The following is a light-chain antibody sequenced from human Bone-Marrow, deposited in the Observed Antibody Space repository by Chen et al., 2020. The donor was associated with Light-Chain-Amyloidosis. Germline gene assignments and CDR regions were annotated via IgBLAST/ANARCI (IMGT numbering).Light chain of an antibody. J-gene: IGLJ2*01. Sequence: SHELTPPPSVSLSPGQTARLTCSGDDLPTKYAYWYQQKPGHAPVPVIHRDTERPSVISERFSGSSSGKTATLTISGVQAEDEADYHCQSADSSGTYEVIFGGGTKLTVL. CDR1: DLPTKY. CDR2: RDT. CDR3: QSADSSGTYEVI. V-gene: IGLV3-25*03.